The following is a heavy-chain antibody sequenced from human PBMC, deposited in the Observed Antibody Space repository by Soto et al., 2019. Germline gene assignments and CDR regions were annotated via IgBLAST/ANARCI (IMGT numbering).Heavy chain of an antibody. Sequence: SVKVSCKASGGTFSTYAIGWVRRAPGQRLEWMGGLNPIFRTVTYAQTFQGRVTITADKSTSTAYMELSGLRSEDTAVYYCAKADTAMVNYFYAMDVWGQGTTVTVSS. CDR1: GGTFSTYA. CDR3: AKADTAMVNYFYAMDV. D-gene: IGHD5-18*01. J-gene: IGHJ6*02. V-gene: IGHV1-69*06. CDR2: LNPIFRTV.